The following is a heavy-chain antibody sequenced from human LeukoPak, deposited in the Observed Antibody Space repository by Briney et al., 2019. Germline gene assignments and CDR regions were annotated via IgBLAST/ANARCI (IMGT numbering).Heavy chain of an antibody. CDR2: INHSGST. CDR3: ARDRIAARRFDY. CDR1: GGSFSGYY. D-gene: IGHD6-6*01. J-gene: IGHJ4*02. V-gene: IGHV4-34*01. Sequence: SETLSLTCAVYGGSFSGYYWSWIRQPPGKGLEWIGEINHSGSTNYNPSLKSRVTISVDTSKNQFSLKLSSVTAADTAVYCCARDRIAARRFDYWGQGTLVTVSS.